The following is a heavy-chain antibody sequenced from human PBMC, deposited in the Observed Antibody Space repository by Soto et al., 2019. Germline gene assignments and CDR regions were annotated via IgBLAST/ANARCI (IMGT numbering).Heavy chain of an antibody. CDR1: GGSISSYY. Sequence: PLETLSLTCTVSGGSISSYYWSWIRQPPGKGLEWIGYIYYSGSTNYNPSLKSRVTISVDTSKNQFSLKLSSVTAADTAVYYCARSRVATFYFDYWGQGTLVTVSS. V-gene: IGHV4-59*01. CDR2: IYYSGST. D-gene: IGHD5-12*01. J-gene: IGHJ4*02. CDR3: ARSRVATFYFDY.